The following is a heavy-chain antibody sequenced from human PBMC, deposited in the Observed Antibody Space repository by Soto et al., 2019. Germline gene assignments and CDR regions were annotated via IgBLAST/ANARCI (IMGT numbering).Heavy chain of an antibody. Sequence: QVQLQESGPGLVKPSETLSLTCTVSGGSVSSYYGSWIRQPPGKGLEWIGYIYYSGSTNYNPSLKRRVTIAVDTAKSQFSLELSSVTAADTAVYYCARETPGYSSGWCPPRGWFDPWGQGTLVSVSS. D-gene: IGHD6-19*01. CDR2: IYYSGST. J-gene: IGHJ5*02. CDR3: ARETPGYSSGWCPPRGWFDP. CDR1: GGSVSSYY. V-gene: IGHV4-59*02.